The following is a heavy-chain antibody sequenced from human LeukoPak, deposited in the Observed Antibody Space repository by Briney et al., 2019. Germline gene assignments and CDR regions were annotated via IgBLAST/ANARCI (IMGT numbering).Heavy chain of an antibody. D-gene: IGHD3-22*01. J-gene: IGHJ4*02. Sequence: GGSLRLSCAASGFTFSSYTMSWVRQAPGKGLEWVSGVSGSGGNIHYADSVKGRFTISRDNTKSSLYLQMNGLRAEDTAVYYCARTRSSGYLTFYYWGQGILVTVSS. CDR2: VSGSGGNI. V-gene: IGHV3-23*01. CDR3: ARTRSSGYLTFYY. CDR1: GFTFSSYT.